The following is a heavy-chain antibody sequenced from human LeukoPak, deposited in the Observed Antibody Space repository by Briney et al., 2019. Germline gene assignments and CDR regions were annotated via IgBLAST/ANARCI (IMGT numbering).Heavy chain of an antibody. J-gene: IGHJ4*02. CDR2: MNPNSGNT. Sequence: ASVTVSCKASGYTFTSYDINWVRQATGQGLEWMGWMNPNSGNTGYAQKFQSRVTMTRNTSIITAYMELSDLRSDDTAVYYRARVDSYGYLGYWGQGTLVTVSS. D-gene: IGHD5-18*01. V-gene: IGHV1-8*01. CDR3: ARVDSYGYLGY. CDR1: GYTFTSYD.